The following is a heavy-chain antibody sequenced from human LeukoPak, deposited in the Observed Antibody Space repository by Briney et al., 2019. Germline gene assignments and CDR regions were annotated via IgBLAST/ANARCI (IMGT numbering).Heavy chain of an antibody. J-gene: IGHJ3*02. CDR1: GFSFSSYV. V-gene: IGHV3-23*01. Sequence: GGSLRLSCAASGFSFSSYVMSWVRQAPGEGLEWVSAISGSSGSTYYADSVKGRFTISRDNSKNTLYLQMNSLRTEDTAVFYCTRDCSGGSCWGDAFDIWGQGTMVTVSS. D-gene: IGHD2-15*01. CDR2: ISGSSGST. CDR3: TRDCSGGSCWGDAFDI.